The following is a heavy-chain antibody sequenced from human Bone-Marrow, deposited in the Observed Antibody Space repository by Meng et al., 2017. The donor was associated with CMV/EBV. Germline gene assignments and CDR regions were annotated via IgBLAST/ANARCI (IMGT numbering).Heavy chain of an antibody. CDR1: GFTFSSYW. CDR2: IKQDGSEK. CDR3: ARVPTYYYFWSGYPPGAFDI. J-gene: IGHJ3*02. V-gene: IGHV3-7*01. Sequence: GGSLRLSCAASGFTFSSYWMSWVRQAPGKGLEWVANIKQDGSEKYYVDSVKGRFTISRDNAKNSLYLQMNSLRAEDTAVYYCARVPTYYYFWSGYPPGAFDIWGQRTMVTVSS. D-gene: IGHD3-3*01.